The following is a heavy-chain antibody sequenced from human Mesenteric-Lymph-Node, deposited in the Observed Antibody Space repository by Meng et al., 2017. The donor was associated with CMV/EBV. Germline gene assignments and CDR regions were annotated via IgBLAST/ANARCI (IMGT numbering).Heavy chain of an antibody. CDR3: ARDSRTYYYDSRGYRAFDI. CDR1: GGSVNSGSFY. Sequence: SETLSLTCTVSGGSVNSGSFYWSWIRQPPGKGLEWIGDIYYSGSYNSNPSLKRRVTFSVDTSKSHFSLKLSSVTAADTAVYYCARDSRTYYYDSRGYRAFDIWGQGTMVTVSS. J-gene: IGHJ3*02. D-gene: IGHD3-22*01. V-gene: IGHV4-61*03. CDR2: IYYSGSY.